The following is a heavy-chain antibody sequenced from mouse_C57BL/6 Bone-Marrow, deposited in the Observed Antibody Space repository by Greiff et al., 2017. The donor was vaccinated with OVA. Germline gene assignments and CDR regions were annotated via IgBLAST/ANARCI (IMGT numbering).Heavy chain of an antibody. J-gene: IGHJ2*01. CDR1: GYTFTSYW. V-gene: IGHV1-55*01. Sequence: QVQLQQPGAELVKPGASVKMSCKASGYTFTSYWITWVKQRPGQGLEWIGDIYPGSGSTNYNEKFKSKATLTLDTSSSTAYMQLSSLTSEDSAVYYGARSAANWDDYFDYWGQGTTLTVSS. CDR2: IYPGSGST. D-gene: IGHD4-1*01. CDR3: ARSAANWDDYFDY.